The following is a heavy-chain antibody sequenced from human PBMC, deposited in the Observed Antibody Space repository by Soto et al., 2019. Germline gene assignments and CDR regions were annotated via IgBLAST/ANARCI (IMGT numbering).Heavy chain of an antibody. Sequence: EVQLVESGGGLVQPGGSLRLSCAASGFTFSSYWMHWVRQAPGKGLVWVSRINSDGSSTTYADSVKGRFTISRDNAKSTLYLQMNSPRAEDTAVYYCARDLAPSGAGAFDIWGQGTMVTVSS. D-gene: IGHD3-3*01. CDR2: INSDGSST. V-gene: IGHV3-74*01. CDR1: GFTFSSYW. J-gene: IGHJ3*02. CDR3: ARDLAPSGAGAFDI.